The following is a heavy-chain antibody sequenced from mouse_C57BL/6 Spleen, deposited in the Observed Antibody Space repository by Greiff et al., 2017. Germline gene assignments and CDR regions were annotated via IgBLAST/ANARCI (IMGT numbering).Heavy chain of an antibody. J-gene: IGHJ2*01. Sequence: QVQLQQPGTELVKPGASVKLSCKASGYTFTSYWMHWVKQRPGQGLEWIGNINPSNGGTNYNEKFKSKDTLTVDKSSSTAYMQLSSLTSEDSAVYDCAREGGGNYYFDYWGQGTTLTVSS. CDR3: AREGGGNYYFDY. CDR1: GYTFTSYW. V-gene: IGHV1-53*01. D-gene: IGHD2-1*01. CDR2: INPSNGGT.